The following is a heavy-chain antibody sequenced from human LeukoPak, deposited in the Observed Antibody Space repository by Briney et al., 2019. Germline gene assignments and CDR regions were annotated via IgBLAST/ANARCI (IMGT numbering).Heavy chain of an antibody. CDR2: MNRDGSSI. Sequence: GGSLRHSCAVSGFTFSDYPMHWVRQAPGKGLVWVSRMNRDGSSITYADSVKGRFTISRDNAKNTLYLQMNSLRAEDTAVYYCTRDGKVGACKSGNDYWGRGTLVTVSS. D-gene: IGHD1-26*01. J-gene: IGHJ4*02. V-gene: IGHV3-74*01. CDR1: GFTFSDYP. CDR3: TRDGKVGACKSGNDY.